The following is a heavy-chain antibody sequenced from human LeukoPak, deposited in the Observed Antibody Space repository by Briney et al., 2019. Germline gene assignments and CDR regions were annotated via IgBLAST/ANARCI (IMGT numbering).Heavy chain of an antibody. CDR2: ISPSGGST. D-gene: IGHD1-26*01. Sequence: ASVKVSCKASGYTFTSYYMHWVRQAPGQGLEWMGIISPSGGSTSYAQKFQGRVTMTRDTSTSTVYMELSSLRSEDTAVYYCARDQKPLGDSDYWGQGTLVTVSS. CDR1: GYTFTSYY. J-gene: IGHJ4*02. V-gene: IGHV1-46*01. CDR3: ARDQKPLGDSDY.